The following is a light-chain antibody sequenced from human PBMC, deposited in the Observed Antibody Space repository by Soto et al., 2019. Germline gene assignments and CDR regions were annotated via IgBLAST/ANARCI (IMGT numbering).Light chain of an antibody. V-gene: IGKV3-15*01. CDR3: QQYNNWPWT. CDR2: RTS. J-gene: IGKJ1*01. Sequence: EIVMTQSPATLSVSPGARATLSGRASQSISSNLAWYQQKPGQAPRLLMFRTSSRATGFPARFSGSGSGTEFTLTISTLQSEDFAVYYCQQYNNWPWTFGQGTKVDIK. CDR1: QSISSN.